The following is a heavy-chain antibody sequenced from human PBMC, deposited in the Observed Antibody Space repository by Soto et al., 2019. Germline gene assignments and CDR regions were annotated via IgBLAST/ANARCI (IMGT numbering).Heavy chain of an antibody. Sequence: GGSLRLSCAVSGFSFGTYTVNWVRQAPGMGLEWVSGLSDSVGTTHYAYSVKGRFTISRDKSKNTLYLQMKNLRAEDTAVYYCAKHLIGGRLQAPFDLGGQGTKVTVSS. CDR3: AKHLIGGRLQAPFDL. V-gene: IGHV3-23*01. CDR1: GFSFGTYT. CDR2: LSDSVGTT. D-gene: IGHD3-22*01. J-gene: IGHJ5*02.